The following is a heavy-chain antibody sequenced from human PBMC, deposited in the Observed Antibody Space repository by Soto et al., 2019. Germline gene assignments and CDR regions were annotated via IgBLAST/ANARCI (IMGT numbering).Heavy chain of an antibody. CDR2: INSDGSST. CDR1: GFTFTSYW. V-gene: IGHV3-74*01. CDR3: ARVGTGSYNWFDP. J-gene: IGHJ5*02. D-gene: IGHD1-1*01. Sequence: TGGSLRLSCAASGFTFTSYWMHWVRQAPGKGLVWVSRINSDGSSTSYADSVKGRLTISRDNAKNTLYLQMNSLRAEDTAVYYCARVGTGSYNWFDPWGQGTLVTVSS.